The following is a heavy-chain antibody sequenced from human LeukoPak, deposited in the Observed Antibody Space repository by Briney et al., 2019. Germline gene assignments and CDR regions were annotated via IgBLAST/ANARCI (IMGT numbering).Heavy chain of an antibody. CDR3: AKLSYYGSGSYPGNDY. CDR2: ISYDGSNK. Sequence: GGSLRLPCAASGFTFSSYGMHWVRQAPGKGLEWVAVISYDGSNKYYADSVKGRFTISRDNSKNTLYLQMNSLRAEDTAVYYCAKLSYYGSGSYPGNDYWGQGTLVTVSS. J-gene: IGHJ4*02. V-gene: IGHV3-30*18. D-gene: IGHD3-10*01. CDR1: GFTFSSYG.